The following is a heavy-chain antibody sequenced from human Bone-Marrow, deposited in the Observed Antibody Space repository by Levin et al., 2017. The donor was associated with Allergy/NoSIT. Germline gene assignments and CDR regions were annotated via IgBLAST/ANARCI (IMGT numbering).Heavy chain of an antibody. CDR3: AKVLNYLDKTGYTPGQV. Sequence: QPGGSLRLSCEASGFTFSEYGMHWVRQAPGKGLEWVAFISYDGGNKLYTESVKGRFTISRDNSKNTLYLQVNSVRPEDTAIYYCAKVLNYLDKTGYTPGQVWGQGTLVTVSS. CDR1: GFTFSEYG. D-gene: IGHD3-9*01. CDR2: ISYDGGNK. J-gene: IGHJ4*02. V-gene: IGHV3-30*18.